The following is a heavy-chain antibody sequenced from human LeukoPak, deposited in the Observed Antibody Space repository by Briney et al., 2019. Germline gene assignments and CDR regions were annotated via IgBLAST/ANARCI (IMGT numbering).Heavy chain of an antibody. V-gene: IGHV3-23*01. J-gene: IGHJ4*02. D-gene: IGHD3-10*01. CDR2: ISGSGGST. Sequence: GGSLRLSCAASGFTFSSYSMNWVRQAPGKGLEWVSAISGSGGSTHYADSVKGRFTISRDNSKNTLYLQMNSLRAEDTAVYYCAKDETFMVRGVAYYFDYWGQGTLVTVSS. CDR3: AKDETFMVRGVAYYFDY. CDR1: GFTFSSYS.